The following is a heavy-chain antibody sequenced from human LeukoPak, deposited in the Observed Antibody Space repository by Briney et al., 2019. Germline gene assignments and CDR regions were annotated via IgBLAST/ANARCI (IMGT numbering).Heavy chain of an antibody. CDR1: GGSFSGYY. Sequence: SETLSLTCAVYGGSFSGYYWSWIRQPPGKGLEWIGEINHSGSTNYNPSLKSRVTISVDTSKNQFSLKLGSVTAADTAVYYCASGWVRTVFDYWGQGTLVTVSS. J-gene: IGHJ4*02. CDR2: INHSGST. V-gene: IGHV4-34*01. D-gene: IGHD4-23*01. CDR3: ASGWVRTVFDY.